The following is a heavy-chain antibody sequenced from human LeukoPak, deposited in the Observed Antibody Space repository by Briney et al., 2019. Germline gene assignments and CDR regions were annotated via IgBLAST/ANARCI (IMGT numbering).Heavy chain of an antibody. CDR1: GYTFTDYY. CDR2: VNPDSGDS. V-gene: IGHV1-2*02. J-gene: IGHJ4*02. D-gene: IGHD3-3*01. CDR3: ATGVASVFTY. Sequence: ASVKVSCKASGYTFTDYYIHWVRQAPGQGLEWMAFVNPDSGDSYSAPKFQGRVTMTRDTSISTASMELNWLTSDDTAVYYCATGVASVFTYWGQGTLVTVSS.